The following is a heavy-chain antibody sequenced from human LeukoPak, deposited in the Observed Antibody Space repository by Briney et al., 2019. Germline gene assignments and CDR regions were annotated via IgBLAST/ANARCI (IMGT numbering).Heavy chain of an antibody. V-gene: IGHV3-30*01. D-gene: IGHD3-3*01. CDR3: ATSDTIFGVVIESPSDY. CDR1: GFTFSSYA. CDR2: ISYDGSNK. J-gene: IGHJ4*02. Sequence: PGGSLRLSCAASGFTFSSYAMHWVRQAPGKGLVWVAVISYDGSNKYYADSVKGRFTISRDNSKNTLYLQMNSLRAEDTAVYYCATSDTIFGVVIESPSDYWGQGTLVTVSS.